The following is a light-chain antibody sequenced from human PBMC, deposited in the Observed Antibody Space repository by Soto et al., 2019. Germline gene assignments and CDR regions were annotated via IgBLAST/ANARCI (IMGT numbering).Light chain of an antibody. Sequence: DIQMTQSPSSLSASVGDRVTITCQASQDISNYLNWYQQKPGKAPKLLIYDASNVHTGDPSRFSGSGSGTEFTLSISSLQPEDTATYYCQQYDSVPPTFGGGTKVEIK. CDR3: QQYDSVPPT. CDR2: DAS. V-gene: IGKV1-33*01. J-gene: IGKJ4*01. CDR1: QDISNY.